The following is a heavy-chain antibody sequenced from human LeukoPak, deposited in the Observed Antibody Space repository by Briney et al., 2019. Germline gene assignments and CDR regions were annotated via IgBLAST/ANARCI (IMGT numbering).Heavy chain of an antibody. Sequence: GGSLRLSCAASGFTFSSYAMSWVRQAPGKGLEWVSAIRDSGSSTHYADSVKGRFTTSRDNSKNTLFLQMNSLRAEDTAVYYCARDYGRSRDYGMDVWGQGTTVTVSS. CDR3: ARDYGRSRDYGMDV. D-gene: IGHD3-10*01. CDR1: GFTFSSYA. V-gene: IGHV3-23*01. J-gene: IGHJ6*02. CDR2: IRDSGSST.